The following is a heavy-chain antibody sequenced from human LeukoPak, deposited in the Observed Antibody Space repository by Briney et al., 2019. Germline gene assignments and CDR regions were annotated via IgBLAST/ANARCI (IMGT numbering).Heavy chain of an antibody. CDR1: GGTFSSYA. CDR3: ARGRERHVLRFLEWLSYFDY. V-gene: IGHV1-69*04. CDR2: IIPILGIA. J-gene: IGHJ4*02. D-gene: IGHD3-3*01. Sequence: SVKVSCKASGGTFSSYAIGWVRQAPGQGLEWMGRIIPILGIANYAQKFQGRVTITADKSTSTAYMELSSLRSEDTAVYYCARGRERHVLRFLEWLSYFDYWGQGTLVTVSS.